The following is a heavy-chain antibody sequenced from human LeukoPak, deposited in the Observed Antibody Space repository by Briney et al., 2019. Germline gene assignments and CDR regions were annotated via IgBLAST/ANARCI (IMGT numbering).Heavy chain of an antibody. J-gene: IGHJ4*02. V-gene: IGHV3-9*01. Sequence: GGSLRLSCAASGFTFDDYAMHWVRQAPGKGLEWVSGISWNSGSIGYADSVKGRFTISRDNAKNSLYLQMNSLRAEDTALYYCAKDLTTTVVGPFDYWGQGTLVTVSS. CDR3: AKDLTTTVVGPFDY. CDR1: GFTFDDYA. CDR2: ISWNSGSI. D-gene: IGHD4-23*01.